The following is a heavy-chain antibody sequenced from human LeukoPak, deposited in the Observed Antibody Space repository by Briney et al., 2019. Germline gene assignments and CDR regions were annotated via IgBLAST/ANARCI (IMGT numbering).Heavy chain of an antibody. CDR2: MNPNSGNT. CDR1: GYTFTSYD. J-gene: IGHJ6*03. D-gene: IGHD3-3*01. Sequence: ASVKVSCKASGYTFTSYDINWVRQATGQGLEWMGWMNPNSGNTGYAQKFQGRVTITRNTSISTAYMGLSSLRSEDTAVYYCARGGTYYDFWSGYPATPYYMDVWGKGTTVTVSS. CDR3: ARGGTYYDFWSGYPATPYYMDV. V-gene: IGHV1-8*03.